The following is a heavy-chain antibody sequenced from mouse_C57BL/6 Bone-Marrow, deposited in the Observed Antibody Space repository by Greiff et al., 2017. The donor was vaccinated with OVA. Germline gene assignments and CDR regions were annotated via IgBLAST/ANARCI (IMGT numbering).Heavy chain of an antibody. CDR3: AKNYYGSSSCDY. V-gene: IGHV2-5*01. CDR1: GFSLTSYG. D-gene: IGHD1-1*01. J-gene: IGHJ2*01. Sequence: VQLVESGPGLVQPSQSLSITCTVSGFSLTSYGVHWVRQSPGKGLEWLGVIWRGGSTDYNAAFMSRLSITKDNSKSQVFFKMNSLQADDTAIYYCAKNYYGSSSCDYWGQGTTLTVSS. CDR2: IWRGGST.